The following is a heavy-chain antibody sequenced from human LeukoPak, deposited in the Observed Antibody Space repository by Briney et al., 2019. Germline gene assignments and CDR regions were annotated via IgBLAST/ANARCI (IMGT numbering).Heavy chain of an antibody. CDR2: INHSGST. D-gene: IGHD3-10*01. J-gene: IGHJ5*02. V-gene: IGHV4-34*01. Sequence: SETLSLTCAVYAGSFSGYYWSWIRQPPGKGLEWIGEINHSGSTNYNPSLKSRVTISVDTPKNQFSLKLNSVTAADTAVYYCARGLVRGVIIARVRGNWFDPWGQGTLVTVSS. CDR1: AGSFSGYY. CDR3: ARGLVRGVIIARVRGNWFDP.